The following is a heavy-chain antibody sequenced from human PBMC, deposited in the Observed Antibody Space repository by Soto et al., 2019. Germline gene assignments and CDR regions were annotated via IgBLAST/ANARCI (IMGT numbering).Heavy chain of an antibody. V-gene: IGHV1-69*08. CDR2: IIPILGIA. Sequence: QVQLVQSGAEVKKPGSSVKVSCKASGGTFSSYTISWVRQAPGQGLEWMGRIIPILGIANYAQKFQGRVTITADKSTSTAYMELSSLRSEHTAVYYCARDGPDSSSSNYWGQGTLVTVSS. CDR1: GGTFSSYT. J-gene: IGHJ4*02. D-gene: IGHD6-13*01. CDR3: ARDGPDSSSSNY.